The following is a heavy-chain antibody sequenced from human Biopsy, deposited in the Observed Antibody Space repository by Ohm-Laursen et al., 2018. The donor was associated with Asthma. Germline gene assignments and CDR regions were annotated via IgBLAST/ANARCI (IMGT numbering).Heavy chain of an antibody. CDR2: ISWNSVTV. J-gene: IGHJ5*02. Sequence: SLRLSCAASGFAFDDSAMHWARQAPGRGLEWVAGISWNSVTVDYAASVKGRFTISRDNAKNSLDLEMNSLRSEDTALYYCAKDTLSSSWKWFDPWGQGTMVNVTT. D-gene: IGHD2-2*01. CDR1: GFAFDDSA. V-gene: IGHV3-9*01. CDR3: AKDTLSSSWKWFDP.